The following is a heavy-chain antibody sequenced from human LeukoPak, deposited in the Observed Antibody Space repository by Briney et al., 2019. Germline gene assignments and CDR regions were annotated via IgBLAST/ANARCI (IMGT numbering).Heavy chain of an antibody. CDR1: GFTFSNYW. CDR2: INPDGSSS. Sequence: GGSLRLSCAASGFTFSNYWMHGVRQAPGKGLEWVSRINPDGSSSNYADSVKGRFTMSRDNAKSMAYLQMDGLRAEDTAVFSCVREAVAGDSGIAYWGRGGLVTVSS. V-gene: IGHV3-74*01. J-gene: IGHJ4*02. D-gene: IGHD4-17*01. CDR3: VREAVAGDSGIAY.